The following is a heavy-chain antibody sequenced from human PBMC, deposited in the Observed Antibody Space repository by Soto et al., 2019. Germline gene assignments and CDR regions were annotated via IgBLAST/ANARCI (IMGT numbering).Heavy chain of an antibody. V-gene: IGHV1-18*01. CDR3: ARVGPYDSSGYYLY. CDR2: ISAYNGNT. D-gene: IGHD3-22*01. Sequence: ASVKVSCKASGYTFTSYGISWVRQAPGQGLEWMGWISAYNGNTNYAQKLQGRVTMTTDTSTSTAYMELRSLRSDDTAVYYCARVGPYDSSGYYLYCGQAPLLSVFS. CDR1: GYTFTSYG. J-gene: IGHJ4*02.